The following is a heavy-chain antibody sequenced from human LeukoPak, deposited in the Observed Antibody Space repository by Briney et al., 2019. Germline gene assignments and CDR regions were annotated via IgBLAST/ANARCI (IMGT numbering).Heavy chain of an antibody. Sequence: GGSLRLSCAASGFTFSSYAMSWVRQAPGKGLEWVSTFSGSGGNTYYADSVKGRFTISRDNSKNTLYLQMNSLRAEDTAVYYCARDLFPSTTAYFDYWGQGTLVTVSS. J-gene: IGHJ4*02. CDR2: FSGSGGNT. CDR1: GFTFSSYA. V-gene: IGHV3-23*01. D-gene: IGHD4-11*01. CDR3: ARDLFPSTTAYFDY.